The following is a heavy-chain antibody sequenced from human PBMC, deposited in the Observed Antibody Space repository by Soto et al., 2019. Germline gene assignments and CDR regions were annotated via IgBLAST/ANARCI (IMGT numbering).Heavy chain of an antibody. Sequence: QVQLQESGPGLVTPSQTLSLTCTVSRGSISRGNYHWSWIRQHPGKGLEWIGYIYYNGSTYYNPSLKSPITIPVDTSKNQFALKLSSVTAADTAGYYCARGYYYGSGGNWFDPWGQGTLVTVSS. V-gene: IGHV4-31*01. D-gene: IGHD3-10*01. CDR3: ARGYYYGSGGNWFDP. CDR1: RGSISRGNYH. CDR2: IYYNGST. J-gene: IGHJ5*02.